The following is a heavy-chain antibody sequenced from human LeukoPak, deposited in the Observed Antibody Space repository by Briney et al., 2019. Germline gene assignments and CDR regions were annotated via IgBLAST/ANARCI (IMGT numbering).Heavy chain of an antibody. CDR1: GGSISSSYW. Sequence: PSGTLSLTCAVSGGSISSSYWWSWVRQPPGKGLEWIGEIYHSGSSYYNPSLKSRVTISVDTSKNQFSLKLSSVTAADTAVYYCARVGGLLWFGELSIDAFDIWGQGTMVTVSS. J-gene: IGHJ3*02. D-gene: IGHD3-10*01. CDR3: ARVGGLLWFGELSIDAFDI. V-gene: IGHV4-4*02. CDR2: IYHSGSS.